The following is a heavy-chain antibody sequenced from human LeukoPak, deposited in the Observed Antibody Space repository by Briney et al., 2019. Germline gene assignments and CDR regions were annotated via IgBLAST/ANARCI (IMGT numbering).Heavy chain of an antibody. CDR2: INHSGST. J-gene: IGHJ4*02. CDR3: ARAAHSGSLAPFDY. V-gene: IGHV4-34*01. Sequence: TSETLSLTCAVYGGSFSGYYWSWIRQPPGKGLEWIGEINHSGSTNYNPSLKSRVTMSLDTSKNQFSLKLSSVTAADTAVYYCARAAHSGSLAPFDYWGQGTLVTVSS. D-gene: IGHD1-26*01. CDR1: GGSFSGYY.